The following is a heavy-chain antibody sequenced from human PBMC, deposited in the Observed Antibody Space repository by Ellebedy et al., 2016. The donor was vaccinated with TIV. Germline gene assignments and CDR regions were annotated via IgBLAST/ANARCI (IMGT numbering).Heavy chain of an antibody. D-gene: IGHD6-6*01. V-gene: IGHV4-61*01. CDR3: ARSTIAARTPNWFDP. CDR2: VYHDGST. CDR1: GGSVSSGSYY. J-gene: IGHJ5*02. Sequence: SETLSLTCTVSGGSVSSGSYYWSWIRQPPGKGLEWIGYVYVYHDGSTNHNPSLKSRVTISEDTSQNRISLKLNSVTAADSAIYFCARSTIAARTPNWFDPWGQGTLVTVSS.